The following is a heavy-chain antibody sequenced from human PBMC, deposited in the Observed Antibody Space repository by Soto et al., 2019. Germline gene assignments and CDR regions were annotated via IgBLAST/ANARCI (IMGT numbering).Heavy chain of an antibody. V-gene: IGHV1-18*04. Sequence: QVQLVQSGGEVKKPGASVKVSCKTSGYTFINYGISWVRQAPGQGLEWMGWISTFNGNTNYAQKFQGRVTMTRDTNTTTAYMELRTLRSDETAMYYCTTENTGTRPTVALDFWGQGTLVTVSS. CDR3: TTENTGTRPTVALDF. CDR2: ISTFNGNT. J-gene: IGHJ4*02. CDR1: GYTFINYG. D-gene: IGHD4-4*01.